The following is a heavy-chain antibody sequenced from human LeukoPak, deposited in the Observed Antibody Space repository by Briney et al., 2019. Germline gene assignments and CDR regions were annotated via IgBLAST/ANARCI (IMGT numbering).Heavy chain of an antibody. V-gene: IGHV3-23*01. CDR1: GFIFSNYA. Sequence: GGSLRLSCAASGFIFSNYAMSWVRQAPGKGLEWVSGINNSGDRRFYADSVKGRFTISRDNSKNTLYLQMNSLRAEDTAVYYCARGWYDFDYWGQGTRGTVSA. J-gene: IGHJ4*02. D-gene: IGHD6-19*01. CDR3: ARGWYDFDY. CDR2: INNSGDRR.